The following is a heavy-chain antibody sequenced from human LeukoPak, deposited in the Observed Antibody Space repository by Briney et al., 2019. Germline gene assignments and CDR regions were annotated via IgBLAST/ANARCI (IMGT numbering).Heavy chain of an antibody. CDR2: ISSTSSYI. D-gene: IGHD1-7*01. CDR3: ARDAGITGTTDLDY. V-gene: IGHV3-21*01. J-gene: IGHJ4*02. Sequence: GGSLGLSCATSGFIFSSNWMSWVRQAPGKGLEWVSSISSTSSYIYYADSVKGRFTISRDNAKSSLYLQMNSLRAEDTAVYYCARDAGITGTTDLDYWGQGTLSPSPQ. CDR1: GFIFSSNW.